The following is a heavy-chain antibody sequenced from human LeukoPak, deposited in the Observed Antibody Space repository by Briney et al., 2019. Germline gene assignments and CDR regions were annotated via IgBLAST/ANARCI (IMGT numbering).Heavy chain of an antibody. CDR3: ARDFYSGSYSDY. J-gene: IGHJ4*02. V-gene: IGHV3-7*01. D-gene: IGHD1-26*01. CDR2: IKQDGSEK. CDR1: GFTFSNYW. Sequence: GGSLRLSCAASGFTFSNYWMSWGRHAPGKGLGWVANIKQDGSEKYYVDSVKGRFTISRDNAKNSLYLQMNSLRTEDTAVYYCARDFYSGSYSDYWGQGTLVTVSS.